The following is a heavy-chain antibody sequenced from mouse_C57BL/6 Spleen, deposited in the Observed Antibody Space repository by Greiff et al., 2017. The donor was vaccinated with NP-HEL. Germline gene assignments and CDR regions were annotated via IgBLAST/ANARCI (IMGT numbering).Heavy chain of an antibody. J-gene: IGHJ3*01. D-gene: IGHD1-1*01. Sequence: VQLKESGAELVKPGASVKLSCTASGFNIKDYYMHWVKQRTEQGLEWIGRIDPEDGETKYVPKFQGKATITADTSSNTAYLQLSSLTSEDTAVYYCARVYGSSYAWFAYWGQGTLVTVSA. CDR2: IDPEDGET. CDR1: GFNIKDYY. CDR3: ARVYGSSYAWFAY. V-gene: IGHV14-2*01.